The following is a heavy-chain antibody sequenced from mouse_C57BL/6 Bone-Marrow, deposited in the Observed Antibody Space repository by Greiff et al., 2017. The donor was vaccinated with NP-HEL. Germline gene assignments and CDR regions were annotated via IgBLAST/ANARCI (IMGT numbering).Heavy chain of an antibody. CDR3: ARYSTTVVAKDY. V-gene: IGHV1-55*01. J-gene: IGHJ2*01. Sequence: QVQLQQPGAELAKPGASVKMSCKASGYTFTSYWITWVKQRPGQGLEWIGDIYPGSGSTNYNEKFKSKATLTVDTSSSAAYMQLSSLTSEDSAVYYCARYSTTVVAKDYWGQGTTLTVSS. CDR1: GYTFTSYW. D-gene: IGHD1-1*01. CDR2: IYPGSGST.